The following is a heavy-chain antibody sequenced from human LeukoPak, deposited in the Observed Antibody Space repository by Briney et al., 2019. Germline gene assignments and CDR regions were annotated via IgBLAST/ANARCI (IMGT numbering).Heavy chain of an antibody. V-gene: IGHV3-30-3*02. J-gene: IGHJ6*02. CDR1: GFTFNSYA. Sequence: PGGSLRLSCAASGFTFNSYAMHWVRQAPGKGLEWVAVISYDGSNKYYADSVKGRFTISRDNSKNTLYLQMNSLRAEDTAVYYCAKPPKTDDFRMDVWGQGTTVTVSS. D-gene: IGHD2/OR15-2a*01. CDR3: AKPPKTDDFRMDV. CDR2: ISYDGSNK.